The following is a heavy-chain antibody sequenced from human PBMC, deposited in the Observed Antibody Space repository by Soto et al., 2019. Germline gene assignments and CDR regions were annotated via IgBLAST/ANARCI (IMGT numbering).Heavy chain of an antibody. CDR1: GYTFTGYY. J-gene: IGHJ4*02. CDR3: AISEGYCSGGSCYSEGYFDY. V-gene: IGHV1-2*04. Sequence: ASVKVSCKASGYTFTGYYMHLVRQAPGQGLEWMGWINPNSGGTNYAQKFQGWVTMTRDTSISTAYMELSRLRSDDTAVYYCAISEGYCSGGSCYSEGYFDYWGQGTLVTVSS. D-gene: IGHD2-15*01. CDR2: INPNSGGT.